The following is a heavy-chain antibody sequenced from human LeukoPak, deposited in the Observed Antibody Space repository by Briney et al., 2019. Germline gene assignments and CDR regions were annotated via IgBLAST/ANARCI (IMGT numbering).Heavy chain of an antibody. D-gene: IGHD4-17*01. CDR3: AKRFDIYGDYFDY. J-gene: IGHJ4*02. CDR2: IYSGGST. V-gene: IGHV3-23*03. Sequence: GGSLRLSCAASGFTFSSYAMSWVRQAPGKGLEWVSVIYSGGSTYYADSVKGRFTISRDNSKNTLYLQMNSLRAEDTAVYYCAKRFDIYGDYFDYWGQGTLVTVSS. CDR1: GFTFSSYA.